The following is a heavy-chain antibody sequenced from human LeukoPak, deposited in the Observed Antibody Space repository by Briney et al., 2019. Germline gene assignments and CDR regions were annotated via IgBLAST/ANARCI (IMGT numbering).Heavy chain of an antibody. CDR2: IYYNGDT. CDR3: SREGYSCPNWFDP. V-gene: IGHV4-39*07. CDR1: GFTFSSYW. Sequence: GSLRLSCAASGFTFSSYWMSWIRQPPGKGLEWVGSIYYNGDTYYNPSFKSRVSMSVDTSKNQISLILTSVTAADTAVYYCSREGYSCPNWFDPWGQGTLVTVSS. J-gene: IGHJ5*02. D-gene: IGHD4-11*01.